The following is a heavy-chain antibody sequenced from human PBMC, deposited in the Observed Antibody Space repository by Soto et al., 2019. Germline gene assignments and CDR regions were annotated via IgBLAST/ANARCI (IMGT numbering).Heavy chain of an antibody. J-gene: IGHJ4*02. CDR2: IYYSGST. V-gene: IGHV4-39*01. CDR1: GGSISSSSYY. Sequence: QLQLQESGPGLVKPSETLSLTCTVSGGSISSSSYYWGWIRQPPGKGLEWIGSIYYSGSTYYNPSLKSRVPISVDTSKNQFSLKLSSVTAADTAVYYCASTYYDFWSGPWGYYFDYWGQGTLVTVSS. CDR3: ASTYYDFWSGPWGYYFDY. D-gene: IGHD3-3*01.